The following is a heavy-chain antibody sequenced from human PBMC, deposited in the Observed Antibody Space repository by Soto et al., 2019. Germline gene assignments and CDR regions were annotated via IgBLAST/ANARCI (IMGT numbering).Heavy chain of an antibody. CDR3: ARIAAPTHYFDY. Sequence: SETLSLTCTVSGGSISSHYWSWIRQPPGKGLEWIGYIYYSGSTNYNPSLKSRVTISVDTSKNQFSLKLSSVTAADTAVYYCARIAAPTHYFDYWGQGTLVTVSS. CDR2: IYYSGST. CDR1: GGSISSHY. V-gene: IGHV4-59*11. J-gene: IGHJ4*02. D-gene: IGHD6-13*01.